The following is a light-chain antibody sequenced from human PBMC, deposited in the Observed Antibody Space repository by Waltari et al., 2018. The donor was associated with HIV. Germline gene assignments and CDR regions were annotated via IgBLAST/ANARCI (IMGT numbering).Light chain of an antibody. V-gene: IGLV3-25*03. J-gene: IGLJ2*01. CDR1: ALSKEY. Sequence: SYDLTQPPSVSVSPVQTPRITGFGEALSKEYTFWHQQKAGQSPLLVIHKDTERASGIPARIYGSTAGRLVTLTIDDVEPDDEADYYCQSAGGGETYRFGGGTKLTVL. CDR2: KDT. CDR3: QSAGGGETYR.